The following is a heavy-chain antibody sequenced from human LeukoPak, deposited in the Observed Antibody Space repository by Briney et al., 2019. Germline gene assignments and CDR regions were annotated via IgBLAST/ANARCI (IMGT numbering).Heavy chain of an antibody. D-gene: IGHD3-3*01. CDR1: GFTFSTYW. V-gene: IGHV3-7*03. CDR2: IKQDGSEK. Sequence: GGSLRLSCAASGFTFSTYWMNWVRQAPGKGLEWVANIKQDGSEKYYVDSVKGRFTLSRDSAKNSLYLQMNSLRAEDTAVYYCARAEWSNWYFDLWGRGTLVTLSS. J-gene: IGHJ2*01. CDR3: ARAEWSNWYFDL.